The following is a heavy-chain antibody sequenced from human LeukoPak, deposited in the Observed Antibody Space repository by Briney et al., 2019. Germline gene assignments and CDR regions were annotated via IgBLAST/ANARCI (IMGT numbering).Heavy chain of an antibody. Sequence: GGSLRLSCAASGFTFSSYAMSWVRQAPGKGLEWVSAISGSGGSTYYADSVKGRFTISRDNSKNTLYLQMNSLKTGDTAVYYCTTFYQLPNFDIWGQGTMVTVSS. J-gene: IGHJ3*02. CDR1: GFTFSSYA. D-gene: IGHD2-2*01. CDR3: TTFYQLPNFDI. V-gene: IGHV3-23*01. CDR2: ISGSGGST.